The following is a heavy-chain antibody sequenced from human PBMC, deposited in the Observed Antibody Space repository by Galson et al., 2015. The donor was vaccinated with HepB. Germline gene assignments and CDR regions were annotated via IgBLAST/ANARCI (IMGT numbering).Heavy chain of an antibody. J-gene: IGHJ1*01. CDR2: ISGSGGST. CDR1: GFTFSSYA. CDR3: AKGRSSSWYIRDFQH. D-gene: IGHD6-13*01. V-gene: IGHV3-23*01. Sequence: SLRLSCAASGFTFSSYAMSWVRQAPGKGLEWVSAISGSGGSTYYADSVKGRFTISRDNSKNTLYLQMNSLRAEDTAVYYCAKGRSSSWYIRDFQHWGQGTLVTVSS.